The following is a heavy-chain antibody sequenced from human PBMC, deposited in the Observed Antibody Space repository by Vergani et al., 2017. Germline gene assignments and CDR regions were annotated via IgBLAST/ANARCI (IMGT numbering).Heavy chain of an antibody. J-gene: IGHJ4*02. CDR3: AREPPLTGFFDY. V-gene: IGHV1-46*03. D-gene: IGHD1-14*01. Sequence: QVQLVQSGAEVGKPGASVKISCKASGYTFTAYYIHWVRQAPEQGLEWVGVISPDGFSTFYAQKFQDRVPITRDTSTSTVYVEVTSLRSDDTAVYYCAREPPLTGFFDYWGQGTLVTVSS. CDR1: GYTFTAYY. CDR2: ISPDGFST.